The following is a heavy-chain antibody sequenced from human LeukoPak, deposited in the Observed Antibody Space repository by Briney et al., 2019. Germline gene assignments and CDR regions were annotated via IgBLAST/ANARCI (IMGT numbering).Heavy chain of an antibody. CDR3: AISTVAAAGDD. D-gene: IGHD6-13*01. J-gene: IGHJ4*02. CDR1: GFTFRSYW. CDR2: IKPDGSEK. V-gene: IGHV3-7*01. Sequence: GESLRLSCAASGFTFRSYWMTWVRRAPGKGPEWVANIKPDGSEKYYVDSVKGRFTVSRDNAKNSLYLQMNSLRAEDSAVYFCAISTVAAAGDDWGQGTLVTVSS.